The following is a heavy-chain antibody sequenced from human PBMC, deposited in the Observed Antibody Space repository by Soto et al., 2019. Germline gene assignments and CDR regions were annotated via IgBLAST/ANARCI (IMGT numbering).Heavy chain of an antibody. V-gene: IGHV4-38-2*01. CDR3: ARSLLTRSWYAGS. D-gene: IGHD6-13*01. CDR2: IYHSGTT. J-gene: IGHJ5*02. CDR1: VYSISSGYY. Sequence: PSETLSLTCVVSVYSISSGYYWGWIRQPPGKGLEWIGSIYHSGTTYYNPSLKSRVTISLDTSRNQFSLKLTSVTAADTAVYYCARSLLTRSWYAGSWGQGTLVNLS.